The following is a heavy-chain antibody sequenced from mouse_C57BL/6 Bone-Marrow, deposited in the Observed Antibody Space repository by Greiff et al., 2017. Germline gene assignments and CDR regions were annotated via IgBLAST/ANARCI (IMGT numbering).Heavy chain of an antibody. V-gene: IGHV14-4*01. CDR3: TISNYDYFDY. J-gene: IGHJ2*01. CDR1: GFNIKDDY. CDR2: IDPENGDT. D-gene: IGHD2-5*01. Sequence: EVQLQQSGAELVRPGASVKLSCTASGFNIKDDYMHWVKQRPEQGLEWIGWIDPENGDTEYASEFQGKATITADTSSNTAYLQLSSLTSEDTAVYYCTISNYDYFDYWGQGTTLTVSS.